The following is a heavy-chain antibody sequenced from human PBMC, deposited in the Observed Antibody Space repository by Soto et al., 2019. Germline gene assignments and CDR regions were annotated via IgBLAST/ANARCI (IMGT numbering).Heavy chain of an antibody. CDR3: XKDPSGDIVLMVYAGVSYGMDD. J-gene: IGHJ6*04. V-gene: IGHV3-23*01. CDR2: ISGSGGST. CDR1: GFTFSSYS. D-gene: IGHD2-8*01. Sequence: PGGSLRLSCAASGFTFSSYSMSWVRQAPGKGLECVSAISGSGGSTYYSDSVKGRFTISSDNSKNTPYLQMNPLRADDTAVYYCXKDPSGDIVLMVYAGVSYGMDDWGKGTTVTVSS.